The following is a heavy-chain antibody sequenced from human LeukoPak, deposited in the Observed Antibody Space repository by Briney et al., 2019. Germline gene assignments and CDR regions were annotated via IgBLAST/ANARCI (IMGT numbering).Heavy chain of an antibody. CDR2: IIPIFGTA. Sequence: VNVSCKASGGTVTSYAISWVRQALGQGLEWMGGIIPIFGTANYAQKFQGRVTITTDESTSTAYMELSSLRSEDTAVYYCARESLTQPTPTVVTPPPSWGQGTMVTVSS. V-gene: IGHV1-69*05. CDR1: GGTVTSYA. J-gene: IGHJ3*01. CDR3: ARESLTQPTPTVVTPPPS. D-gene: IGHD4-23*01.